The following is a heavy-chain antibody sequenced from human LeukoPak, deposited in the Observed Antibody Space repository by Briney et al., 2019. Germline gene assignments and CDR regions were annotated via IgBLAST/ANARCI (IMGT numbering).Heavy chain of an antibody. CDR2: ISRTITTI. D-gene: IGHD3-10*01. J-gene: IGHJ4*02. CDR3: ANLRGGGDY. V-gene: IGHV3-48*02. CDR1: GFAFSSYS. Sequence: GGSLRLSCAASGFAFSSYSMTWVRQAPGKGLEWISYISRTITTIYYADSVKGRFIISRDNAKNTLFLQMHSLRDEDTAVYYCANLRGGGDYWGQGTLVTVSS.